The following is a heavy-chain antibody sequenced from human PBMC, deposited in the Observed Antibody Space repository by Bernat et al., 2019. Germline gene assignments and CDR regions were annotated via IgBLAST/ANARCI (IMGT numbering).Heavy chain of an antibody. CDR1: GFTFSSYG. CDR2: ISYDGSNK. Sequence: QVQLVESGGGVVQPGRSLRRSCAASGFTFSSYGMHCVRQAPGKGLEWVAVISYDGSNKYYADSVEGRFTISRDNSKNTLYLQMNSLRAEDTAVYYCAKDFDSSPDAFDIWGQGTMVTVSS. D-gene: IGHD3-22*01. V-gene: IGHV3-30*18. CDR3: AKDFDSSPDAFDI. J-gene: IGHJ3*02.